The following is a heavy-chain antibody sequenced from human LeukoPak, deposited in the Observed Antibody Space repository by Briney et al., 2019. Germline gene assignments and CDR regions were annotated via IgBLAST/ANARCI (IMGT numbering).Heavy chain of an antibody. CDR1: GYTFTSYD. J-gene: IGHJ4*02. D-gene: IGHD6-6*01. Sequence: ASVKVSCKASGYTFTSYDINWVRQATGQGLEWMGWMNSNSGNTGYAQKFQGRVTITRNTSISTAYMELSSLRSEDTAVYYCARGGSSSTLDYWGQRTLVTVSS. V-gene: IGHV1-8*03. CDR2: MNSNSGNT. CDR3: ARGGSSSTLDY.